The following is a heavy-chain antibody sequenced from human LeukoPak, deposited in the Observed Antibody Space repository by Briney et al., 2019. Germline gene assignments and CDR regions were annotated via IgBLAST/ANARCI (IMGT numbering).Heavy chain of an antibody. J-gene: IGHJ3*02. D-gene: IGHD6-19*01. Sequence: ASVKISCKASGYTFTGYYMHWVRQAPGQGLEWMGRINPNSGGTNYAQKFQCRVTMTRDTSVSTAYMELSRLRSDDTAVYYCASDSVAGSDFDIWGQGTMVTVSS. CDR1: GYTFTGYY. CDR3: ASDSVAGSDFDI. V-gene: IGHV1-2*06. CDR2: INPNSGGT.